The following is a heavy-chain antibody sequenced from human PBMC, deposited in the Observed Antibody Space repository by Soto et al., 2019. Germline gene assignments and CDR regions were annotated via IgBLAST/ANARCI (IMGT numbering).Heavy chain of an antibody. Sequence: PSETLSLTCTVSGGSISSGGYYWSWIRQHPGKGLEWIGYIYYSGSTYYNPSLKSRVTISVDTSKNQFSLKLSSVTAADTAVYYCASWRRDFVVVTAMTAFDIWGQGTMVTVSS. D-gene: IGHD2-21*02. CDR3: ASWRRDFVVVTAMTAFDI. V-gene: IGHV4-31*03. J-gene: IGHJ3*02. CDR1: GGSISSGGYY. CDR2: IYYSGST.